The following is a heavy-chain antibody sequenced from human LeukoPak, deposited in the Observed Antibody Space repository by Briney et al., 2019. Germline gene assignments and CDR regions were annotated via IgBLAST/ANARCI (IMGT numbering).Heavy chain of an antibody. J-gene: IGHJ4*02. CDR1: GFTFSSYW. D-gene: IGHD3-10*01. V-gene: IGHV3-7*01. CDR2: IKQDGSEK. CDR3: ARDSPVTLYYFDY. Sequence: GGSLRLSCAASGFTFSSYWMSWVRQAPGKGLEWVANIKQDGSEKYYVDSVKGRFTISRDNAKNSLYLQMNSLRAEDTAVYYCARDSPVTLYYFDYWGQGTLVTVSS.